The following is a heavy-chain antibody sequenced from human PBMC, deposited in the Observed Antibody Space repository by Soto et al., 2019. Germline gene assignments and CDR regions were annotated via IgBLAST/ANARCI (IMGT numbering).Heavy chain of an antibody. Sequence: QLQLQESGSGLVRPSQTLSLTCAVSGGSISSGGYSWNWIRQPPGKGLEWIGYIYHSGSTLYNPSLKSRVTISGDKATNKFSLKLTSVTAADTAVYYCARDQLEGNWFDPWGQGTLVTVSS. D-gene: IGHD1-1*01. CDR3: ARDQLEGNWFDP. V-gene: IGHV4-30-2*01. CDR1: GGSISSGGYS. J-gene: IGHJ5*02. CDR2: IYHSGST.